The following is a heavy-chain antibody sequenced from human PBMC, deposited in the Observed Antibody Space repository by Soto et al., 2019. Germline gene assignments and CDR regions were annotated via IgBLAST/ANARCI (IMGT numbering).Heavy chain of an antibody. CDR3: ARDYDFWSGYPTPGFDP. Sequence: GGSLSLSCAASGFTFSSYSMNWVRQAPGKGLEWVSSISSSSSYIYYADSVKGRFTISRDNAKNSLYLQMNSLRAEDTAVYYCARDYDFWSGYPTPGFDPWGQGTLVTVSS. CDR2: ISSSSSYI. J-gene: IGHJ5*02. D-gene: IGHD3-3*01. V-gene: IGHV3-21*01. CDR1: GFTFSSYS.